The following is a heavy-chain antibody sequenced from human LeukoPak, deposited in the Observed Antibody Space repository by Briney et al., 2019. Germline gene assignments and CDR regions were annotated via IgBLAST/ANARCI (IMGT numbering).Heavy chain of an antibody. CDR1: GYTFTSYY. Sequence: ASVKVSCKASGYTFTSYYMHWVRQAPGQGLEWMGIINPSGGSTSYAQKFQGRVTITRNTSISTAYMELSSLRSEDTAVYYCARAAYYDFWSGYYLYYYYYYYMDVWGKGTTVTVSS. CDR3: ARAAYYDFWSGYYLYYYYYYYMDV. CDR2: INPSGGST. J-gene: IGHJ6*03. D-gene: IGHD3-3*01. V-gene: IGHV1-46*01.